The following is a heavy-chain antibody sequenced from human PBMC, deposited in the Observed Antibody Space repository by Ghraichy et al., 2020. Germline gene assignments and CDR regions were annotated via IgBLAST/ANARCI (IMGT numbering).Heavy chain of an antibody. V-gene: IGHV3-30*02. CDR3: AKVRSGYTGSFYGPFDD. CDR1: GFTFNFHG. Sequence: GGSLRLSCAASGFTFNFHGMHWVRQVQGKGLEWVAFIRYDGRYKFYADSVKGRFTIPRESTTNTLFLQMNSLRAEDTAVYFCAKVRSGYTGSFYGPFDDWAQGAIVTVSS. D-gene: IGHD1-26*01. J-gene: IGHJ4*02. CDR2: IRYDGRYK.